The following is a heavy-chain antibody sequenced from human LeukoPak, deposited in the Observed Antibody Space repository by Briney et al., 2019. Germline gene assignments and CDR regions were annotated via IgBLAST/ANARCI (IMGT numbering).Heavy chain of an antibody. V-gene: IGHV4-39*01. CDR1: GGSISSSSYY. Sequence: PSETLSLTCTVSGGSISSSSYYWGWIRQPPGKGLEWIGSIYYSESTYYIPSLKSRVTITVDTSKNQFSLKLSSVTAADTAVYYCARPGIVGSKVDYWGQGTLVTVPS. CDR2: IYYSEST. J-gene: IGHJ4*02. CDR3: ARPGIVGSKVDY. D-gene: IGHD1-26*01.